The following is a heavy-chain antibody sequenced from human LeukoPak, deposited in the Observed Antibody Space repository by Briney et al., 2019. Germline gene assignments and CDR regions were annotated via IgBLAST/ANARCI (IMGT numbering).Heavy chain of an antibody. CDR1: GGSISSYY. J-gene: IGHJ4*02. D-gene: IGHD3-22*01. V-gene: IGHV4-4*07. CDR2: IYTSGST. CDR3: ARTSLAYDSSGYYYDYFDY. Sequence: SETLSLTCTVSGGSISSYYWSWIRQPAGKGLEWIGRIYTSGSTNYNPSLKSRVTMSVDTSKNQFSLKLSSVTAADTAVYYCARTSLAYDSSGYYYDYFDYWGQGTLVTVSS.